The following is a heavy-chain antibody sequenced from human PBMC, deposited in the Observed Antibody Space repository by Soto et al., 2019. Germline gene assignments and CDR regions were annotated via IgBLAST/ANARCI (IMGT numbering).Heavy chain of an antibody. CDR1: GGSISSSNW. D-gene: IGHD3-22*01. V-gene: IGHV4-4*02. CDR3: ASFSYYDSSGYYQAERGGY. CDR2: IYHSGST. J-gene: IGHJ4*02. Sequence: QVQLQESGPGLVKPSGTLSLTCAVSGGSISSSNWWSWVRQPPGKGLEWIGEIYHSGSTNYNPSRKRRVTISVDKSKNQFSLKLSSVTAADTAVYYCASFSYYDSSGYYQAERGGYWGQGTLVTVSS.